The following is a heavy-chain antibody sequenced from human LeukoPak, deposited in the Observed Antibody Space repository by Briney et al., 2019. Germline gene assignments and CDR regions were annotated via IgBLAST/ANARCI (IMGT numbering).Heavy chain of an antibody. CDR3: TSSYDFLSGTFTLDY. CDR1: GGTFSSYA. D-gene: IGHD3-3*01. CDR2: IIPIFGTA. J-gene: IGHJ4*02. V-gene: IGHV1-69*01. Sequence: ASVKVSCKASGGTFSSYAISWVRQAPGQGLEWMGRIIPIFGTANYAQKFQGRVTITPDESTSTAYMELSSLRSEDTAVYYCTSSYDFLSGTFTLDYWGQGTLVTVSS.